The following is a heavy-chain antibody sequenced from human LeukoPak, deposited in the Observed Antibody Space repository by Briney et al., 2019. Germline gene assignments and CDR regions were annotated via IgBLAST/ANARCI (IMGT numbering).Heavy chain of an antibody. V-gene: IGHV5-51*01. Sequence: GESLKISCKGSGYSFTSYWIGWVRQMPGKGLEWMGIIYPGDSDTRYSPSFQGQVTISADKSIRTAYLQWRSLQASDSGIYYCASGPYYDSSGYRRIWYFDVRGRGTLVTVSS. D-gene: IGHD3-22*01. CDR1: GYSFTSYW. CDR2: IYPGDSDT. J-gene: IGHJ2*01. CDR3: ASGPYYDSSGYRRIWYFDV.